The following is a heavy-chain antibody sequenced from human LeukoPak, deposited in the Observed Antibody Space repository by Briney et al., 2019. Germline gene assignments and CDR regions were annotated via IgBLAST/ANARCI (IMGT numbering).Heavy chain of an antibody. CDR1: GFTFDVYA. J-gene: IGHJ4*02. CDR3: AKDISSPSSGWYGTFDY. V-gene: IGHV3-9*01. D-gene: IGHD6-19*01. CDR2: ISWNSGSI. Sequence: GRSLRLSCAASGFTFDVYAMHWVRQAPGKGLEWVSGISWNSGSIGYVDSVKGRFTISRDNAKNSLYLQMNSLRAEDTALYYCAKDISSPSSGWYGTFDYWGQGTPVTVSS.